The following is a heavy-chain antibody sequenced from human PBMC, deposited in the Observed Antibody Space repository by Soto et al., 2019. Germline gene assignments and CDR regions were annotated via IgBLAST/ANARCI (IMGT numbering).Heavy chain of an antibody. V-gene: IGHV3-23*04. D-gene: IGHD6-6*01. CDR2: VGGSGTST. Sequence: EVQLVESGGGLVQPGGSLRLSCAASGFTFSSYAMSWVRQAPGKGLEWASAVGGSGTSTYYADSVKGRFTISRDNSKNTLYLEMNSLRAEDTAVYYCAHHQRTTARQLGYFDYWGQGTLVTVSS. J-gene: IGHJ4*02. CDR3: AHHQRTTARQLGYFDY. CDR1: GFTFSSYA.